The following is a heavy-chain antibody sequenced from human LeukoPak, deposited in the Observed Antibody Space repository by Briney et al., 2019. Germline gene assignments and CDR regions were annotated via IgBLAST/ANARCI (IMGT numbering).Heavy chain of an antibody. CDR2: IIPIFGTA. Sequence: SVKVSCKASGGTFSSYAISWVRQAPGQGLEWMGGIIPIFGTANYAQKFQGRVTMTRDTSTSTVYMELSSLRSEDTAVYYCAREGGGGSSGSKGRYFDYWGQGTLVTVSS. CDR3: AREGGGGSSGSKGRYFDY. CDR1: GGTFSSYA. D-gene: IGHD3-22*01. J-gene: IGHJ4*02. V-gene: IGHV1-69*05.